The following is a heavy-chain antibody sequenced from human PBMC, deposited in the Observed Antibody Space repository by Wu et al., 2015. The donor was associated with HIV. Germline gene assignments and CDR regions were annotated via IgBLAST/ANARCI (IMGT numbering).Heavy chain of an antibody. J-gene: IGHJ6*03. CDR2: INPNGGDT. Sequence: QVQLVQSGAEVKKPGASVKVSCKASGYTFTGYYMHWVRQAPGQGLEWMGWINPNGGDTNYAQKFQGWVTMTRDTSISTAYMELSRLRSDDTAVYYCARDRDMINYYDSSHYYMDVWGKGTTVTVSS. CDR3: ARDRDMINYYDSSHYYMDV. V-gene: IGHV1-2*04. D-gene: IGHD3-22*01. CDR1: GYTFTGYY.